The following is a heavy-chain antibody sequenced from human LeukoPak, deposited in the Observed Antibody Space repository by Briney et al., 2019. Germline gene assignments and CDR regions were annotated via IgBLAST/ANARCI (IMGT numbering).Heavy chain of an antibody. J-gene: IGHJ6*03. CDR1: GGTFSSYA. Sequence: ASVKVSCKASGGTFSSYAISWVRQAHGQGLEWMGGIIPIFGTANYAQKFQGRVTITTDESTSTAYMELSSLRSEDTAVYYCARSGYSYGSVYYYYYYMDVWGKGTTVTVSS. CDR3: ARSGYSYGSVYYYYYYMDV. CDR2: IIPIFGTA. D-gene: IGHD5-18*01. V-gene: IGHV1-69*05.